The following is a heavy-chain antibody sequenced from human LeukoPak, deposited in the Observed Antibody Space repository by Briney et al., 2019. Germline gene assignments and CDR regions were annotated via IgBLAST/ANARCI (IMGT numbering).Heavy chain of an antibody. D-gene: IGHD3-10*01. J-gene: IGHJ4*02. CDR1: GFTFSSYG. CDR2: IRYDGSNK. Sequence: GGSLRLSCAASGFTFSSYGMHWVRQAPGKGLEWVAFIRYDGSNKYYADSVKGRFTISRDNSKNTLYLQMNSLRAEDTAVYYCARLMVRGVIIKSYYFDYWGQGTLVTVSS. CDR3: ARLMVRGVIIKSYYFDY. V-gene: IGHV3-30*02.